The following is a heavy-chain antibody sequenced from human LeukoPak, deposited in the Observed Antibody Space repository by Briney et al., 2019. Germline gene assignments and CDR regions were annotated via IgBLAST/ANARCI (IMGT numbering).Heavy chain of an antibody. CDR3: ARGYCSGGSCYSYYYYNYMDV. J-gene: IGHJ6*03. V-gene: IGHV4-39*06. CDR1: GGSISSSSYY. D-gene: IGHD2-15*01. Sequence: SETLSLTCTVSGGSISSSSYYGGWIRQPPGKGLEWIGSIQYSGSTNYNPSLKSRVTISVDTSKNQFTLKLSSVIAADTAVYYCARGYCSGGSCYSYYYYNYMDVWGKGTTVTVSS. CDR2: IQYSGST.